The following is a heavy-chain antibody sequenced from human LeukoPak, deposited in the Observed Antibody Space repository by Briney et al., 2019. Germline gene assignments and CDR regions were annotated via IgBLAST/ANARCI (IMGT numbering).Heavy chain of an antibody. Sequence: SETLSLTCTVSGGSISSSTYYWGWIRQPPGKGLEWIGNIYYSGRTNYNPSLKSRVTISVDTSRNQIALRLSSLTAADTAVYFCARSHLWPSGTFDIWGQGTVVAVSS. CDR2: IYYSGRT. CDR1: GGSISSSTYY. J-gene: IGHJ3*02. D-gene: IGHD5-18*01. V-gene: IGHV4-39*06. CDR3: ARSHLWPSGTFDI.